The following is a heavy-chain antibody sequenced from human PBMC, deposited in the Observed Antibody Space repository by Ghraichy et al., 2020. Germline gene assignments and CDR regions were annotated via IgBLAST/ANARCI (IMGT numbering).Heavy chain of an antibody. CDR1: GFTFSTYP. V-gene: IGHV3-30*04. D-gene: IGHD2-2*01. Sequence: GGSLTLSCGASGFTFSTYPMHWVRQAPGKGREWVAVISYHGKDTFYGGSLKGRFTISRDNSKNMVYLQMNGLRPEDTAVYYCARQDCTSTQCYKHVDFWGQGPLVSVSS. J-gene: IGHJ4*02. CDR3: ARQDCTSTQCYKHVDF. CDR2: ISYHGKDT.